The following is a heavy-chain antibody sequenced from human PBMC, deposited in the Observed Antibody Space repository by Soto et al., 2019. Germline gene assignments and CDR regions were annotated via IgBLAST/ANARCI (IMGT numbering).Heavy chain of an antibody. Sequence: GASVKVSCKGAGYTFTGYYMHWGRQAPGQGLEWMGWINPNSGGTNYAQKFQGWVTMTRDTSISTAYMELSRLRSDDTAVYYCARGSYYYDSSGYYHYWGQGTLVTVSS. CDR2: INPNSGGT. D-gene: IGHD3-22*01. J-gene: IGHJ4*02. V-gene: IGHV1-2*04. CDR3: ARGSYYYDSSGYYHY. CDR1: GYTFTGYY.